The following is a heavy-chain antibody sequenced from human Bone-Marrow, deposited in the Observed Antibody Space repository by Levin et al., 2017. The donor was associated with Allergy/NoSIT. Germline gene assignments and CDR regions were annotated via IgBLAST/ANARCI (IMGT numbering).Heavy chain of an antibody. Sequence: PSETLSLTCAVYGGSFSGYYWSWIRQPPGKGLEWIGEINHSGSTNYNPSLKSRVTISVDTSKNQFSLKLSSVTAADTAVYYCARADLGELSLYPPVGYYFDYWGQGTLVTVSS. D-gene: IGHD3-16*02. CDR2: INHSGST. J-gene: IGHJ4*02. CDR1: GGSFSGYY. V-gene: IGHV4-34*01. CDR3: ARADLGELSLYPPVGYYFDY.